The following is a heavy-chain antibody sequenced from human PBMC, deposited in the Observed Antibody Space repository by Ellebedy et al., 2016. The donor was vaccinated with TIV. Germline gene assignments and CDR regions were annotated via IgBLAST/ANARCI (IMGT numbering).Heavy chain of an antibody. Sequence: SETLSLXXTVSGGPISSRTYYWSWIRQPPGKGLEWIGSIYYSGSTYYNPSLKTRVTISIDTSSNQFSLKLSSVSAADTAVYYCAGYYGSGSYWLGWFDPWGQGALVTVSS. D-gene: IGHD3-10*01. V-gene: IGHV4-39*07. CDR2: IYYSGST. CDR3: AGYYGSGSYWLGWFDP. CDR1: GGPISSRTYY. J-gene: IGHJ5*02.